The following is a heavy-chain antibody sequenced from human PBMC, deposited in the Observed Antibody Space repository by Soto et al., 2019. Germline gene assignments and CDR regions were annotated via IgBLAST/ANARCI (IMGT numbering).Heavy chain of an antibody. Sequence: QVQLVESGGGVIQPGRSLRLSCADSGFTFSNYDMHWVRQAPGKGLEWVAVISYDGSNKYYADSVRGRFTISRDNSKNTLYLQMNSLRADDTAVYYCAKAAATYYCSGGYCYNYYFDSWGQGTLVTVSS. J-gene: IGHJ4*02. CDR1: GFTFSNYD. V-gene: IGHV3-30*18. D-gene: IGHD2-15*01. CDR3: AKAAATYYCSGGYCYNYYFDS. CDR2: ISYDGSNK.